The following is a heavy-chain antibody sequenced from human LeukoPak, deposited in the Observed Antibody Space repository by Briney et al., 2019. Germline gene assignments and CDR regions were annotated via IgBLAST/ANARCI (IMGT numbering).Heavy chain of an antibody. CDR1: GFTFSSYA. CDR3: AKIGAYCGGDCYSRWFDP. Sequence: GGSLRLSCAASGFTFSSYAMSWVRQAPGKGLEWVSAISGSGGSTYYADSVKGRFTISRDNSKNTLYLQMNSLRAEDTAVYYCAKIGAYCGGDCYSRWFDPWGQGTLVTVSS. V-gene: IGHV3-23*01. CDR2: ISGSGGST. D-gene: IGHD2-21*01. J-gene: IGHJ5*02.